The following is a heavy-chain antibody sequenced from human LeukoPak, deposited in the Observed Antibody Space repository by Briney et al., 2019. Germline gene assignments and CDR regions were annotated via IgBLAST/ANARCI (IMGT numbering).Heavy chain of an antibody. D-gene: IGHD3-10*01. Sequence: GASVKVSCKASGYTYTSYDINWVRQGTGQGLEWMGWMNPNSGNTGYAQKFQGRVTMTRNTSISTAYMELSSLRSEDTAVYYCARGDLLLWFGEPLGYYYGMDVWGQGTTVTVSS. V-gene: IGHV1-8*01. J-gene: IGHJ6*02. CDR2: MNPNSGNT. CDR1: GYTYTSYD. CDR3: ARGDLLLWFGEPLGYYYGMDV.